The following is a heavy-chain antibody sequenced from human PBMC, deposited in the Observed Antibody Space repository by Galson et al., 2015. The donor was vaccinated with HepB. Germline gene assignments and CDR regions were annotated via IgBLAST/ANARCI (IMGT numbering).Heavy chain of an antibody. D-gene: IGHD2-21*01. CDR3: ARDGGHCGGDCYSYYMDV. V-gene: IGHV3-7*01. J-gene: IGHJ6*03. Sequence: SLRLSCAASGFTFSSYWMSWVRQAPGKGLEWVANIKQDGSEKYYVDSVKGRFTISRDNAKNSLYLQMNSLRAEDTAVYYCARDGGHCGGDCYSYYMDVWGKGTTVTVSS. CDR2: IKQDGSEK. CDR1: GFTFSSYW.